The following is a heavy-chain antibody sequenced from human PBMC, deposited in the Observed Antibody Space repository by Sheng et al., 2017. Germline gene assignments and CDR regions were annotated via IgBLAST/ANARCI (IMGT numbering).Heavy chain of an antibody. V-gene: IGHV3-73*02. Sequence: EVQLVESGGGLVQPGGSLKLSCAASGFTFSGSAMHWVRQASGKGLEWVGRIRSKANSYATAYAASVKGRFTISRDDSKNTAYLQMNSLKTEDTAVYYCTRHGLDIPDAFDIWGQGTMVTVSS. CDR1: GFTFSGSA. D-gene: IGHD3-16*02. CDR2: IRSKANSYAT. CDR3: TRHGLDIPDAFDI. J-gene: IGHJ3*02.